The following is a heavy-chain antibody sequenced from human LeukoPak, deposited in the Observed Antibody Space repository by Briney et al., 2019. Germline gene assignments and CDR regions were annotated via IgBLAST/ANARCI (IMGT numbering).Heavy chain of an antibody. V-gene: IGHV1-46*01. Sequence: ASAKVSCKASGYTFTSYYMHWVRQAPGQGLEWMGIINPSGGSTSYAQKFQGRVTMTRDMSTSTVYMDLSSLRSDDTAVYYCATVPRSDVRDAFDIWGQGTMVTVSS. J-gene: IGHJ3*02. CDR2: INPSGGST. CDR1: GYTFTSYY. CDR3: ATVPRSDVRDAFDI.